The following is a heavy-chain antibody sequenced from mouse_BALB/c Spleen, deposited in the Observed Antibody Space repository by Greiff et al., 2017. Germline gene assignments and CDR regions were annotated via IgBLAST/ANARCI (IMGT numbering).Heavy chain of an antibody. CDR1: GFTFSSFG. D-gene: IGHD2-1*01. J-gene: IGHJ2*01. V-gene: IGHV5-17*02. Sequence: VQVVESGGGLVQPGGSRKLSCAASGFTFSSFGMHWVRQAPEKGLEWVAYLSSGSSTIYYADTVQGRFTLSRDNPKNTLFLQMTSLRSEDTAMYYCARSGNYYSDFDYWGQGTTLTVSS. CDR3: ARSGNYYSDFDY. CDR2: LSSGSSTI.